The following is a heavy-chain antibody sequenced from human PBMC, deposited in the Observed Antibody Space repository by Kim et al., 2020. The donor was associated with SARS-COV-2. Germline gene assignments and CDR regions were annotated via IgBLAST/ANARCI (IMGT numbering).Heavy chain of an antibody. J-gene: IGHJ4*02. CDR2: IYYSGST. CDR3: ARRAGDSSGWYYFDY. Sequence: SETLSLTCTVSGGSISSSSYYWGWIRQPPGKGLEWIGSIYYSGSTYYNPSLKSRVTISVDTSKNQFSLKLSSVTAADTAVYYCARRAGDSSGWYYFDYWGQGTLVTVSS. D-gene: IGHD6-19*01. CDR1: GGSISSSSYY. V-gene: IGHV4-39*01.